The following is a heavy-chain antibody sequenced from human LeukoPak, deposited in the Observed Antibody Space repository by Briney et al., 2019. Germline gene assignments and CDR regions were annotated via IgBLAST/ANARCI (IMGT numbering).Heavy chain of an antibody. Sequence: ASVKVSRKASGFTFTAYYMHWVRQAPGQGLEWMGWINPSSGGTNYAQKFQGRVTMTRDTSISTAYMELSRLRSDDTAVYYCARGPHWDPHFDYWGQGTLVTVSS. D-gene: IGHD7-27*01. CDR3: ARGPHWDPHFDY. CDR1: GFTFTAYY. CDR2: INPSSGGT. V-gene: IGHV1-2*02. J-gene: IGHJ4*02.